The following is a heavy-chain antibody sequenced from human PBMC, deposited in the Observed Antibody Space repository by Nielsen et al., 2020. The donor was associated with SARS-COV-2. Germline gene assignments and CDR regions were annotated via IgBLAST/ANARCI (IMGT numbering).Heavy chain of an antibody. CDR3: ARLTRRTAMAPGYFDY. J-gene: IGHJ4*02. Sequence: LRLSCTVSGGSISSGDYFWSWIRQPPGKGLEWIGYISYSGSTYYNPSLKSRVDVSVDTSKNQFSLKLSSVTAADTAVYSCARLTRRTAMAPGYFDYWSQGTLVTVSS. D-gene: IGHD5-18*01. CDR1: GGSISSGDYF. V-gene: IGHV4-30-4*01. CDR2: ISYSGST.